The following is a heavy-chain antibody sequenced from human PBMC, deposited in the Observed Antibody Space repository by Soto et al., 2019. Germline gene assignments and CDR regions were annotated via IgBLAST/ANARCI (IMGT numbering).Heavy chain of an antibody. D-gene: IGHD3-10*01. Sequence: GGSLRLSCAASGFTFSSYWMSWVRQAPGKGLEWVANIKQDGSEKYYVDSVKGRFTISRDNAKNSLYLQMNSLRAEDTAVYYCAREGAYYYGSGSDYYYYYMDVWGKGTTVTVSS. V-gene: IGHV3-7*03. CDR2: IKQDGSEK. J-gene: IGHJ6*03. CDR3: AREGAYYYGSGSDYYYYYMDV. CDR1: GFTFSSYW.